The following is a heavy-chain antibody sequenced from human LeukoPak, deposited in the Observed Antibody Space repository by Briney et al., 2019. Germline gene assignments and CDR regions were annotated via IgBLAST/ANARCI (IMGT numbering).Heavy chain of an antibody. V-gene: IGHV1-8*01. Sequence: ASVKVSCTASAYTSTTYDVTWMRQATGQGLEWMGWMTPNSGNTGYAQKFQGRVTMTRNTSISTAYMELSSLRSEDTAVYYCARAVPRIAIPARWFDPWGQGTLVTVSS. D-gene: IGHD2-2*01. CDR2: MTPNSGNT. CDR1: AYTSTTYD. J-gene: IGHJ5*02. CDR3: ARAVPRIAIPARWFDP.